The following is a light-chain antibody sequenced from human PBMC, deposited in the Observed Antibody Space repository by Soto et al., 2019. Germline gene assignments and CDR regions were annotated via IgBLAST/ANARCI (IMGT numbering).Light chain of an antibody. CDR1: QSVSRR. Sequence: DIQMTQSPSTLSASVGDRITITCRASQSVSRRLAWYQQKPGKAPKLLIYDASSVESGVPSRFSGRGSGTEFTLTIICLQPDDCATYDSHTYNSYSLHTFGHGTKLESK. J-gene: IGKJ2*01. V-gene: IGKV1-5*01. CDR3: HTYNSYSLHT. CDR2: DAS.